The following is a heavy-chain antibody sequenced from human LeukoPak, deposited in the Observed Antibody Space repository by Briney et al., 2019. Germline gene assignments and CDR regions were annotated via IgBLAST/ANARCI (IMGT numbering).Heavy chain of an antibody. CDR3: ARDPGYSYGYWSLGYYYYMDV. CDR2: IYYSGTT. V-gene: IGHV4-39*02. D-gene: IGHD5-18*01. Sequence: SETLSLTCTVSGGSISTTSYFWAWIRQPPGEGLEWIGSIYYSGTTYFNSSLKSRVTISVERSKNHFSLKLSSVTAADTAVYYCARDPGYSYGYWSLGYYYYMDVWGKGTTVTISS. CDR1: GGSISTTSYF. J-gene: IGHJ6*03.